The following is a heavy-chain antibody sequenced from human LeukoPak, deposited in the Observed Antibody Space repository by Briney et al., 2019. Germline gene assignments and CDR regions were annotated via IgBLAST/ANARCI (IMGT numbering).Heavy chain of an antibody. CDR2: IYSGGST. J-gene: IGHJ5*02. CDR3: ARDHYYYDKGFDP. CDR1: GFTVSSNY. D-gene: IGHD3-22*01. V-gene: IGHV3-66*01. Sequence: GGSLRLSCAASGFTVSSNYMSWVRQAPGKGLEWVSVIYSGGSTYYADSVKGRFTISRDNSKNTLYLQMNSLRVEDTAVYYCARDHYYYDKGFDPWGQGTLVTVSS.